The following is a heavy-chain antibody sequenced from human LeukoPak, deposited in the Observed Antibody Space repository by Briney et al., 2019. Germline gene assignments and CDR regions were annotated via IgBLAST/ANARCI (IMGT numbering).Heavy chain of an antibody. CDR3: ARDDYSNYVGWFDP. Sequence: GGSLRLSSAASGFTFSSYAMSWVRQAPGKGLEWVSAISGSGGSTYYADSVKGRFTISRDNSKNTLYLQMNSLRAEDTAVYYCARDDYSNYVGWFDPWGQGTLVTVSS. CDR1: GFTFSSYA. D-gene: IGHD4-11*01. J-gene: IGHJ5*02. CDR2: ISGSGGST. V-gene: IGHV3-23*01.